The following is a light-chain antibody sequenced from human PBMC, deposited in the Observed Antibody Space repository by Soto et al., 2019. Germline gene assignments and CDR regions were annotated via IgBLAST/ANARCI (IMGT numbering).Light chain of an antibody. V-gene: IGLV2-14*03. CDR2: DVS. CDR3: SSYTSSGTVV. J-gene: IGLJ2*01. Sequence: QSALTQPASVSGSPGQSITISCTGTSSDVGGYNYVSWYQHLPGKAPKLMIYDVSNRPSGVSNRFSGSKSGNTASLTISGLQAEDEADYYCSSYTSSGTVVFGGGTKLTVL. CDR1: SSDVGGYNY.